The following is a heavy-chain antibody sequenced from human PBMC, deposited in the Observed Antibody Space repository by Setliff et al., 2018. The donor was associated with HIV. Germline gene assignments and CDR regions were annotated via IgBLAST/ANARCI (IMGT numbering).Heavy chain of an antibody. CDR1: GYTFINYY. J-gene: IGHJ4*02. Sequence: ASVKVSCKPSGYTFINYYVHWMRQAPGQGPEWLGVINPSEGNTNRAPRFQDRVIVTRDTSTSTVYLELRRLTSEDTAIYYCARDLIQPLSDYYFDVWGQGTPVTVSS. CDR2: INPSEGNT. V-gene: IGHV1-46*01. D-gene: IGHD5-18*01. CDR3: ARDLIQPLSDYYFDV.